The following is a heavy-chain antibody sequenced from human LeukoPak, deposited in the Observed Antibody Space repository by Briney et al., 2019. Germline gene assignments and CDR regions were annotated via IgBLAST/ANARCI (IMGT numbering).Heavy chain of an antibody. J-gene: IGHJ4*02. D-gene: IGHD3-10*01. V-gene: IGHV3-11*04. Sequence: SGGSLRLSCAASGFTFSYYYMSWIRQAPGKGLEWVSYISSNGNVIYYADSVKGRFTISRDNAKNSLYLQMNTLRAEDTAVYFCASAVWFGDFLGGQQDYWGQGTLVTVSS. CDR1: GFTFSYYY. CDR2: ISSNGNVI. CDR3: ASAVWFGDFLGGQQDY.